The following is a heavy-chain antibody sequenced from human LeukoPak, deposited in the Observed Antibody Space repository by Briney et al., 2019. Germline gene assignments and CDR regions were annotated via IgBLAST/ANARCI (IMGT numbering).Heavy chain of an antibody. CDR2: IIPILGIA. CDR1: GGTFSSYA. V-gene: IGHV1-69*04. J-gene: IGHJ4*02. Sequence: SVKVSCKASGGTFSSYAISWVRQAPGQGLEWMGRIIPILGIANYAQKFQGRVTITADKSTSTAYMELSNLRSEDTAVYYCARDQNVAVAGTLSDYWGQGTLVTVSS. CDR3: ARDQNVAVAGTLSDY. D-gene: IGHD6-19*01.